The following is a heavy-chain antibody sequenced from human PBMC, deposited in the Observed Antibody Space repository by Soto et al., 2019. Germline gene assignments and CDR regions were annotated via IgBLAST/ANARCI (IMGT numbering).Heavy chain of an antibody. CDR1: GGSVSSGSYY. V-gene: IGHV4-39*02. D-gene: IGHD5-12*01. Sequence: PSETLSLTCTVSGGSVSSGSYYWSWIRQPPGKGLEWIGSVYYSGSTYYNPSLKSRVTISVDTSKNQFSLKLSSVTAADTAVYYCAREGDGYNYLDYWGQGTLVTVSS. CDR2: VYYSGST. CDR3: AREGDGYNYLDY. J-gene: IGHJ4*02.